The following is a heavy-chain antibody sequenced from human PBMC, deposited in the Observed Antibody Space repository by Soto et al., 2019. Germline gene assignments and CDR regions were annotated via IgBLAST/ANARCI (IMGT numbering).Heavy chain of an antibody. CDR1: GFTLDNYA. Sequence: QPGGSLRLSCAASGFTLDNYAMHWVRQAPGKGLEWVSGISWNSNTIAYADSVTGRFTISRDTAKNSLYLQMNSLRAEDTAFYYCSKESGPNWGQGTLVTVSS. J-gene: IGHJ4*02. CDR2: ISWNSNTI. CDR3: SKESGPN. V-gene: IGHV3-9*01.